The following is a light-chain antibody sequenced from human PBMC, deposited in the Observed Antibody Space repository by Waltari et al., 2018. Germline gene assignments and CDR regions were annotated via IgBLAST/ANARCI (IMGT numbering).Light chain of an antibody. Sequence: SSELTQDPAVSVALGQTVRITCQGDSLRSYYASWYQQKPGQAPVLVIYGKTNRPPGIPDRFSGSSSGNTASLTITGAQAEDEADYYCNSRDSSGNQVFGGGTKLTVL. CDR2: GKT. CDR1: SLRSYY. J-gene: IGLJ2*01. CDR3: NSRDSSGNQV. V-gene: IGLV3-19*01.